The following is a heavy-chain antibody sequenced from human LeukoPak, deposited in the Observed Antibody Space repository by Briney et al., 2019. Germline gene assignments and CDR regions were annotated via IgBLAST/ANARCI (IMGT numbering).Heavy chain of an antibody. CDR1: GGSISSYY. J-gene: IGHJ6*02. D-gene: IGHD2-15*01. CDR2: IYYSGST. Sequence: ETLSLTCTVSGGSISSYYWSWIRQPPGKGLEWIGYIYYSGSTNYNPSLKSRVTISVDTSKNHFSLKLSSVTAADTAVYYCARGSFVSSYGMDVWGQGTTVTVSS. CDR3: ARGSFVSSYGMDV. V-gene: IGHV4-59*01.